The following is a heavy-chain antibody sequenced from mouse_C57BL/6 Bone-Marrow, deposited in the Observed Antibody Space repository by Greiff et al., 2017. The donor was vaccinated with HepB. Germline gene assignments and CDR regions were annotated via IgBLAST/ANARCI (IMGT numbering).Heavy chain of an antibody. V-gene: IGHV14-4*01. D-gene: IGHD1-1*01. CDR3: TTSSWGFAY. J-gene: IGHJ3*01. CDR1: GFNIKDDY. CDR2: IDPENGDT. Sequence: EVQLQESGAELVRPGASVKLSCTASGFNIKDDYMHWVKQRPEQGLEWIGWIDPENGDTEYASKFQGKATITADTSSNTAYLQLSSLTSEDTAVYYCTTSSWGFAYWGQGTLVTVSA.